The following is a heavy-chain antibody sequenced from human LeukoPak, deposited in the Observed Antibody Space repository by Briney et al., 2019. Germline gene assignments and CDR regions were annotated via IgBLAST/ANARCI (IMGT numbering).Heavy chain of an antibody. D-gene: IGHD3-16*01. CDR3: AKWPEGAMDYFDY. J-gene: IGHJ4*02. CDR2: VSSSGGGT. Sequence: GGSLRLSCAASGFTFGNFAMTWVRQAPGKGLEWVSLVSSSGGGTYYADSVKGRFTISRDNSKNTLYLEMSSLRVEDTAIYYCAKWPEGAMDYFDYWGQGTLVTVSS. V-gene: IGHV3-23*01. CDR1: GFTFGNFA.